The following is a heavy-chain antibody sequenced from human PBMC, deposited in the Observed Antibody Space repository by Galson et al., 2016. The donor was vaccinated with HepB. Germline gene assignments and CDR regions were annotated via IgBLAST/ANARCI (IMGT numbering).Heavy chain of an antibody. J-gene: IGHJ6*03. CDR2: IFYGGTT. Sequence: SLRLSCAASGFTVSNYYMSWVRQAPGKGLEWVSVIFYGGTTYYADSVEGRFTISRDDSMNTLYLQMNSLTAEDTAVYFCARTSYRECTGTRCVNFRYYYYYVDVWGKGTTVTVSS. CDR1: GFTVSNYY. D-gene: IGHD2-2*01. V-gene: IGHV3-53*01. CDR3: ARTSYRECTGTRCVNFRYYYYYVDV.